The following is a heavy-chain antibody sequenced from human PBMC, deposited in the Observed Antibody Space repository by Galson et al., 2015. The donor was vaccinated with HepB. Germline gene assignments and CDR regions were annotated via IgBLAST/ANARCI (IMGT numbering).Heavy chain of an antibody. V-gene: IGHV3-23*01. CDR3: ANLHMVRGKPTGGPPFDY. D-gene: IGHD3-10*01. Sequence: SLRLSCAASGFTFSSYAMSWVRQAPGKGLEWVSAISGSGGSTYYADSVKGRFTISRDNSKNTLYLQMNSLRAEDTAVYYCANLHMVRGKPTGGPPFDYWGQGTLVTVSS. CDR2: ISGSGGST. J-gene: IGHJ4*02. CDR1: GFTFSSYA.